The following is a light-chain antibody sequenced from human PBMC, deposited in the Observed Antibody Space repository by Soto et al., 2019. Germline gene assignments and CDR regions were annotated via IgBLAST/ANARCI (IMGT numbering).Light chain of an antibody. V-gene: IGLV2-14*01. CDR1: SSDVGTYSY. CDR3: SSYTRNNDVI. Sequence: QSALTQPASVSGSPGQSITISCTGTSSDVGTYSYVSWYQQHPGKAPKLMIYDVSSRPSGVSNRFSGSKSGNTASLSISGLLADDEADYYCSSYTRNNDVIFGGGTKLTVL. CDR2: DVS. J-gene: IGLJ2*01.